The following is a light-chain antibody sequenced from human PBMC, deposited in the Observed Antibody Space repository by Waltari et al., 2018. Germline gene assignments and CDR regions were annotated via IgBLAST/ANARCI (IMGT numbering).Light chain of an antibody. CDR3: SSYTTTVSTLL. V-gene: IGLV2-18*02. CDR1: SSDVGGYNR. CDR2: NVN. Sequence: QSALTQPPSVSGSPGQSVTISCTGSSSDVGGYNRVSWYQQPPGAAPKLIIYNVNFRPSGVPDRFSGSKSGYTASLTISGLQAEDEANYYCSSYTTTVSTLLFGGGTELTVL. J-gene: IGLJ2*01.